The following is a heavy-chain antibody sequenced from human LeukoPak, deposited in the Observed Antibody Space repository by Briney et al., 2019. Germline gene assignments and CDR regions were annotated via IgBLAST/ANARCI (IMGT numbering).Heavy chain of an antibody. CDR1: GYSFTTTW. CDR2: SDPSGSYT. CDR3: ARGKNYYGSGSTYDY. D-gene: IGHD3-10*01. Sequence: KGGESLRISCKGSGYSFTTTWISWARKLPGKGLEWSRRSDPSGSYTNYSPSLQGHVAISADKSTSTAYLQWSSLKASDTAMYYCARGKNYYGSGSTYDYWGQGTLVTVSS. V-gene: IGHV5-10-1*01. J-gene: IGHJ4*02.